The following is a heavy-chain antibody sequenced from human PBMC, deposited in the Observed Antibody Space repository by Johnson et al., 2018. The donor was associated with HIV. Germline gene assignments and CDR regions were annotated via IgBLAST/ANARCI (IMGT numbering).Heavy chain of an antibody. V-gene: IGHV3-9*01. CDR1: GFTFDDYG. Sequence: VQLVESGGGLVQPGRSLRLSCAASGFTFDDYGMHWVRQAPGKGLEWVSGISWNSGSICYADSVKGRFTISRDNAKNSLYLQMNSLRAEDTALYYCAKIQGDTVGYDAFDIWGQGTMVTVSS. J-gene: IGHJ3*02. CDR2: ISWNSGSI. CDR3: AKIQGDTVGYDAFDI. D-gene: IGHD4-23*01.